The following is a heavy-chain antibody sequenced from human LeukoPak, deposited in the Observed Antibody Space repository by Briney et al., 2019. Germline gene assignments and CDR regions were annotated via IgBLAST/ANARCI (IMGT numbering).Heavy chain of an antibody. CDR1: GFTFSSYA. V-gene: IGHV3-66*01. CDR2: IYSGGST. D-gene: IGHD5-18*01. J-gene: IGHJ6*02. Sequence: QSGGSLRLSCAASGFTFSSYAMSWVRQAPGKGLEWVSVIYSGGSTYYADSVKGRFTISRDNSKNTPYLQMNSLRAEDTAVYYCARDRDTAMVKYGMDVWGQGTTVTVSS. CDR3: ARDRDTAMVKYGMDV.